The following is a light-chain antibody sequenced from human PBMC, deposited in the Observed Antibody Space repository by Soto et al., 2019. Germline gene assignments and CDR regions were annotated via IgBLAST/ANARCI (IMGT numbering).Light chain of an antibody. CDR2: DAS. CDR1: QSLSSY. Sequence: ETVLTQSPATLSFSPGERATLSCRASQSLSSYLAWYQQKPGQAPRLLIYDASNRATGIPARFSGSGSGTDLPLPISSLEPEHFGVYFLQQRNHLPPTFGQGTRPEIK. CDR3: QQRNHLPPT. V-gene: IGKV3-11*01. J-gene: IGKJ5*01.